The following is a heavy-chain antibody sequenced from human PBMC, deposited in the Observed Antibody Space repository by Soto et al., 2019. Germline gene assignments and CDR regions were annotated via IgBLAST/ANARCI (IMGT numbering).Heavy chain of an antibody. CDR2: ISYDGSNK. CDR1: GFTFSSYG. Sequence: QVQLVESGGGVVQPGRSLRLSCAASGFTFSSYGMHWVRQAPGKGLEWVAVISYDGSNKYYADSVKGRFTISRDNSKNTLYLQMNSLRAEDTAVYYCAQKGGAIQLWALDYWGQGTLVTVSS. V-gene: IGHV3-30*18. CDR3: AQKGGAIQLWALDY. D-gene: IGHD5-18*01. J-gene: IGHJ4*02.